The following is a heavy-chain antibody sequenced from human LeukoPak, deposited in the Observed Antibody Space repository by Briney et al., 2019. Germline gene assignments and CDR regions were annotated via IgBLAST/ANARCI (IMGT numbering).Heavy chain of an antibody. CDR3: ARDKVYYYDSSGYSYYWYFDL. V-gene: IGHV3-66*01. D-gene: IGHD3-22*01. CDR2: IYSGGST. CDR1: GFTVSSNY. J-gene: IGHJ2*01. Sequence: GGSLRLSCAASGFTVSSNYMSWVRQAPGKGLEWVSVIYSGGSTYYADSVKGRFTISRDNSKNTLYLQMNSLRAEDTAVYYCARDKVYYYDSSGYSYYWYFDLWGRGTLVTDSS.